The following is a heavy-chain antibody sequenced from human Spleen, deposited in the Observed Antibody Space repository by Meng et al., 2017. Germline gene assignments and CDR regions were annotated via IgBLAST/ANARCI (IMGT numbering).Heavy chain of an antibody. D-gene: IGHD3-10*01. CDR1: GFTFSSFW. V-gene: IGHV3-30*03. CDR2: ISYDGSNK. J-gene: IGHJ3*02. Sequence: GESLKISCTTSGFTFSSFWMTWVRQAPGKGLEWVAVISYDGSNKYYADSVKGRFTISRDNSKNTLYLQMNSLRAEDTAVYYCARPRDGFGSDDAFDIWGQGTMVTVSS. CDR3: ARPRDGFGSDDAFDI.